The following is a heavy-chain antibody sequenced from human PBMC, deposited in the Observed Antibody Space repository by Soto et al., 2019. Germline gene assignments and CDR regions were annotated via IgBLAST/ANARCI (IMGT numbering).Heavy chain of an antibody. J-gene: IGHJ4*02. V-gene: IGHV3-48*03. CDR3: VRDLHEPLPADVSRVTK. D-gene: IGHD4-4*01. Sequence: EVQLVESGGGLVQPGGSLTLSCAASGFTFRSYEMHWVRQPPGKGLQWISYISAVGSGTYYADSVRGRFTISRDNARNSLSLQMNSLRADDTAIYYCVRDLHEPLPADVSRVTKWGQGTQVTVSS. CDR2: ISAVGSGT. CDR1: GFTFRSYE.